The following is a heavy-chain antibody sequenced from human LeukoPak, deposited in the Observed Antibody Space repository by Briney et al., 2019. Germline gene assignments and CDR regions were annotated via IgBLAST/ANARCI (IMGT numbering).Heavy chain of an antibody. V-gene: IGHV3-48*03. Sequence: GGSLRLSCAASGLTLSLYGMNWVRQAPGKGLEWVSYISSSGSTIYYADSVKGRFTISRDNAKNSLYLQMNSLRAEDTAVYYCAELGITMIGGVWGKGTTVTISS. CDR3: AELGITMIGGV. CDR2: ISSSGSTI. CDR1: GLTLSLYG. D-gene: IGHD3-10*02. J-gene: IGHJ6*04.